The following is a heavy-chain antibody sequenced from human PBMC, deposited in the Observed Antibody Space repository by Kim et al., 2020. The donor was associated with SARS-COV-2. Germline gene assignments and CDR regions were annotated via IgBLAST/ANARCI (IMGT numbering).Heavy chain of an antibody. D-gene: IGHD2-21*02. CDR1: GFTFSTNA. CDR3: AKETTKVVTPGVDS. J-gene: IGHJ4*02. CDR2: ISGSGGST. Sequence: GGSLRLSCGASGFTFSTNAMSWVRQAPGRGLEWVSAISGSGGSTYYADSVKGRFTISRDNSKNTLYLQMNSLRAEDTAVYYCAKETTKVVTPGVDSWGQGTRVTVSS. V-gene: IGHV3-23*01.